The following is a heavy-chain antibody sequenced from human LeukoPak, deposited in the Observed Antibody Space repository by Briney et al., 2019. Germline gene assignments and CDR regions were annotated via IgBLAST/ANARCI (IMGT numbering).Heavy chain of an antibody. D-gene: IGHD6-19*01. V-gene: IGHV1-2*02. Sequence: ASVKVSCKASGYTFTGYYMHWVRQAPGQGLEWMGWINPNSGGTNYAQKFQGRVTMTRDTSISTAYMELSRLRSDDTAVYYCAAPYSSGWYSLDYWGQGTLVTVSS. J-gene: IGHJ4*02. CDR1: GYTFTGYY. CDR3: AAPYSSGWYSLDY. CDR2: INPNSGGT.